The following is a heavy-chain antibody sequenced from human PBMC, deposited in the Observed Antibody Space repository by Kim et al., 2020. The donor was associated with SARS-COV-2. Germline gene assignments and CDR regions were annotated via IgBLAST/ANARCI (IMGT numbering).Heavy chain of an antibody. Sequence: KGRFTISRDNAKNSLYLQMNSLRAEDTAVYYCARVVSSPSGYYYYGMDVWGQGTTVTVSS. J-gene: IGHJ6*02. V-gene: IGHV3-11*06. CDR3: ARVVSSPSGYYYYGMDV. D-gene: IGHD6-6*01.